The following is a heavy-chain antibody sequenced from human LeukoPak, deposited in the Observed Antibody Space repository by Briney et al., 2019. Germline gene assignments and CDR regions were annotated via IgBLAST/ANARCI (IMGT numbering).Heavy chain of an antibody. D-gene: IGHD6-13*01. V-gene: IGHV1-58*01. CDR2: IVVGSGNT. CDR1: GFTFTSSA. Sequence: SVKVSCKASGFTFTSSAVQWVRQARGQRREWIGWIVVGSGNTNYAQKFQERVTMTRDTSISTAYMELSRLRSDDTAVYYCARGPYSSKKNWFDPWGQGTLVTVSS. J-gene: IGHJ5*02. CDR3: ARGPYSSKKNWFDP.